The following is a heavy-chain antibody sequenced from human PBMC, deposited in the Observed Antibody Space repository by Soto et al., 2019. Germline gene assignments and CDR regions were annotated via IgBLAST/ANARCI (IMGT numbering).Heavy chain of an antibody. CDR2: ISSSGSTI. D-gene: IGHD3-3*01. CDR3: ARGSVLRFLEWLYDY. V-gene: IGHV3-48*03. Sequence: GGSLSLSCAASGFTFSSYERNWVRQAPGKGLEWVSYISSSGSTIYYADSVKGRFTISRDNAKNSLYLQMNSLRAEDTAVYYCARGSVLRFLEWLYDYWGQGTLVTVYS. CDR1: GFTFSSYE. J-gene: IGHJ4*02.